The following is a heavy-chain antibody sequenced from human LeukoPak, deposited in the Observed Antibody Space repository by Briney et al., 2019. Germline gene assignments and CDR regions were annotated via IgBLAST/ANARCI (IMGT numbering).Heavy chain of an antibody. V-gene: IGHV3-23*01. CDR3: AKRRYDSSGHFDS. D-gene: IGHD3-22*01. J-gene: IGHJ4*02. CDR2: ISGSGSYT. CDR1: GFTVSDYS. Sequence: PGGSLRLSCAASGFTVSDYSMSWFRQAPGKGLEWVSAISGSGSYTDYADSVKGRFTISKDNSKNTLYMRMSSLRAEDTAVYYCAKRRYDSSGHFDSWGQGTLVTVSS.